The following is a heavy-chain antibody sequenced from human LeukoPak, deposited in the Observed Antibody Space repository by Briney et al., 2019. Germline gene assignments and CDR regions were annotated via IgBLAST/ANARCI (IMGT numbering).Heavy chain of an antibody. J-gene: IGHJ6*03. CDR3: ARAFSNQSKYRTRGKHYYYYYMDV. V-gene: IGHV1-8*01. Sequence: ASVKVSCKASGYTFTSYDINWVRQATGQGLKWMGWMNPNSGNTGYAQKFQGRVTMTRNTSISTAYMELSSLRSEDTAVYYCARAFSNQSKYRTRGKHYYYYYMDVWGKGTTVTISS. CDR1: GYTFTSYD. CDR2: MNPNSGNT. D-gene: IGHD4-11*01.